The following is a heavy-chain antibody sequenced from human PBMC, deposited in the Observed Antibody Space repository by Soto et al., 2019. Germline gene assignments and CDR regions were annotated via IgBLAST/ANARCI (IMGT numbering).Heavy chain of an antibody. D-gene: IGHD2-2*01. CDR2: IIPIFGTA. V-gene: IGHV1-69*13. J-gene: IGHJ4*02. CDR3: AAGIPDIVVVPAAISD. CDR1: GGTFSSYA. Sequence: ASVKVSCKASGGTFSSYAISWVRQAPGRGLEWMGGIIPIFGTANYAQKFQGRVTITADESTSTAYMELSSLRSEDTAVYYCAAGIPDIVVVPAAISDWGKGTLVTVSS.